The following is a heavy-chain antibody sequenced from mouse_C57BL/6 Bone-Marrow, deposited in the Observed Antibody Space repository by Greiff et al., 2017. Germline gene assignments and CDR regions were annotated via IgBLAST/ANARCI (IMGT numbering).Heavy chain of an antibody. J-gene: IGHJ4*01. CDR1: GFTFSDAW. Sequence: EVKVVESGGGLVQPGGSMKLSCAASGFTFSDAWMDWVRQSPEKGLEWVAEIRNKANNNVTYYAESGKVRFTISRDDSKSSVHLQMNSLRAEDTGSYYCTRQEMGSYAMDYWGQGTSVTVSS. CDR3: TRQEMGSYAMDY. V-gene: IGHV6-6*01. CDR2: IRNKANNNVT.